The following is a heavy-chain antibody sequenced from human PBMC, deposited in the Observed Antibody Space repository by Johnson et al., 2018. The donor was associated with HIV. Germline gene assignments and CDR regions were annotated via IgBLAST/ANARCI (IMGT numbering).Heavy chain of an antibody. J-gene: IGHJ3*02. CDR3: AKTRIVGANEDAFDI. CDR1: GFTFSSYV. V-gene: IGHV3-33*08. D-gene: IGHD1-26*01. CDR2: IRYDGSNK. Sequence: QVQLVESGGGLVKPGGSLRLSCAASGFTFSSYVLHWVRQAPGKGLEWVAVIRYDGSNKYYADSVQGRFTISRDNSKNTLYLQMNSLRAEDTAVYYCAKTRIVGANEDAFDIWGQGTMVTVSS.